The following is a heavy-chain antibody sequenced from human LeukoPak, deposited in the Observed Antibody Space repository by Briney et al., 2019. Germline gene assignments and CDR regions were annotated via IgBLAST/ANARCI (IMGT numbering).Heavy chain of an antibody. Sequence: PGRSLRLSCAASGFTFDDYAMHWVRQAPGKGLEWVSGISWNSGSIGYADSVKGRFTISRDNAKNSLYLQMNSLRAEDTAVYYCARGSTYIVVMRYYMDVWGKGTTVTVSS. D-gene: IGHD2-8*01. V-gene: IGHV3-9*01. CDR3: ARGSTYIVVMRYYMDV. CDR1: GFTFDDYA. CDR2: ISWNSGSI. J-gene: IGHJ6*03.